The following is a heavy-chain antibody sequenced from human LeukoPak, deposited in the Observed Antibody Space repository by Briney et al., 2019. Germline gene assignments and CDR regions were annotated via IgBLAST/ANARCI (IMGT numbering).Heavy chain of an antibody. CDR3: ANGIAAADYGGGLDY. D-gene: IGHD6-13*01. V-gene: IGHV3-23*01. Sequence: GGSLRLSCAASGFTFTSYAMSWVRQAPGKGLEWVSTISGSGGSTYYADSVKGRFTIPRDNSKNTLYLQMNSLRAEDTAVYYCANGIAAADYGGGLDYWGQGTLVTVSS. J-gene: IGHJ4*02. CDR1: GFTFTSYA. CDR2: ISGSGGST.